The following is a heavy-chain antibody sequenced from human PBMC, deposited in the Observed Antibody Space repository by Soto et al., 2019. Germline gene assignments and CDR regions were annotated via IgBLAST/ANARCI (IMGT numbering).Heavy chain of an antibody. Sequence: ASVKVSCKASGYTFTGYYMHWVRQAPGQGLEWMGWINPNSGGTNYAQKFQGWVTMTRDTSISTAYMELSRLRSDDTAVYYCARGVYDSSGYYYLLDYYYGMDVWGQGTTVTVSS. CDR1: GYTFTGYY. J-gene: IGHJ6*02. CDR2: INPNSGGT. D-gene: IGHD3-22*01. V-gene: IGHV1-2*04. CDR3: ARGVYDSSGYYYLLDYYYGMDV.